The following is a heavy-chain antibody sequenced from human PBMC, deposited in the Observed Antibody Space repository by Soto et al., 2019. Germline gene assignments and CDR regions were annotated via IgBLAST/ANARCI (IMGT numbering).Heavy chain of an antibody. CDR1: GFTFSSDA. J-gene: IGHJ4*02. D-gene: IGHD6-13*01. CDR3: AKESGPQYSSSWPYYFDY. Sequence: PGGSLRLSCAASGFTFSSDAMSWVRQAPGKGLEWVSAISGSGGSTYYADSVKGRFTISRDNSKNTLYLQMNSLRAEDTAVYYCAKESGPQYSSSWPYYFDYWGQGTLVTVSS. CDR2: ISGSGGST. V-gene: IGHV3-23*01.